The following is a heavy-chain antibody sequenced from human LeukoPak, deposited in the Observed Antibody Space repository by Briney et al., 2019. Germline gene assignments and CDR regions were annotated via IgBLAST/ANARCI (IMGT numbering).Heavy chain of an antibody. D-gene: IGHD4-17*01. CDR3: ARDLMTTVTLLFDY. CDR2: IIPIIGIA. V-gene: IGHV1-69*04. Sequence: ASVKVSCKASGGSFNSYAFSWVRQAPGQGLEWMGRIIPIIGIASYAQKFQGRVTITADKSTSTAYMELSSLRPEDTAVYYCARDLMTTVTLLFDYWGQGTLVTVSS. CDR1: GGSFNSYA. J-gene: IGHJ4*02.